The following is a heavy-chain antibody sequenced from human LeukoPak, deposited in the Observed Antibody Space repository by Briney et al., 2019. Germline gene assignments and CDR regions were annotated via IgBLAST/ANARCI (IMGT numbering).Heavy chain of an antibody. Sequence: GASVKVSCKASGYTFTGYYMHWVRQAPGQGLEWMGWINPNSGGTNYAQKLQGRVTMTRDTSISTAYMELSRLRSDDTAVYYCAGATTYYYDSSGYSDAFDIWGQGTMVTVSS. CDR2: INPNSGGT. J-gene: IGHJ3*02. CDR3: AGATTYYYDSSGYSDAFDI. CDR1: GYTFTGYY. V-gene: IGHV1-2*02. D-gene: IGHD3-22*01.